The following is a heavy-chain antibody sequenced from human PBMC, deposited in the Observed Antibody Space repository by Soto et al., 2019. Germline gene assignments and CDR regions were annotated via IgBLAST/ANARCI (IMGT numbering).Heavy chain of an antibody. D-gene: IGHD4-17*01. CDR3: AKVHNHDYGDSYYFDY. J-gene: IGHJ4*02. CDR1: GFTFDDYA. CDR2: ISWNSGSI. V-gene: IGHV3-9*01. Sequence: PGGSLRLSCAASGFTFDDYAMHWVRQAPGKGLEWVSGISWNSGSIGYADSVKGRFTISRDNAKNSLYLQMNSLRAEDTALYYCAKVHNHDYGDSYYFDYWGQGTLVTVSS.